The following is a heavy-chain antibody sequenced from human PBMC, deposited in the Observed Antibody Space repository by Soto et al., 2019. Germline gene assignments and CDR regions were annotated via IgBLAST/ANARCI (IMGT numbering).Heavy chain of an antibody. D-gene: IGHD6-19*01. V-gene: IGHV3-30-3*01. CDR3: ARPSSGWYHQNLFNGMDV. CDR2: ISYDGSNK. J-gene: IGHJ6*02. CDR1: GFTFSSYA. Sequence: GGSLRLSCAASGFTFSSYAMHWVRQAPGKGLEWVAVISYDGSNKYYADSVKGRFTIPRDNSKNTLYLQMNSLRAEDTAVYYCARPSSGWYHQNLFNGMDVWGQGTTVTVSS.